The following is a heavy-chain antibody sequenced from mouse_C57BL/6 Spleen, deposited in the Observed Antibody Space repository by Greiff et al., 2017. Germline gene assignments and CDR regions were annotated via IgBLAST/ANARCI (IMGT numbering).Heavy chain of an antibody. CDR3: TRACYGSSCGCFDV. CDR1: GYTFTDYE. CDR2: IDPETGGT. J-gene: IGHJ1*03. Sequence: QVQLKESGAELVRPGASVTLSCKASGYTFTDYEMHWVKQTPVHGLEWIGAIDPETGGTAYNQKFKGKAILTADKSSSTAYMELRSLTSEDSAVYYCTRACYGSSCGCFDVWGTGTTVTVSS. D-gene: IGHD1-1*01. V-gene: IGHV1-15*01.